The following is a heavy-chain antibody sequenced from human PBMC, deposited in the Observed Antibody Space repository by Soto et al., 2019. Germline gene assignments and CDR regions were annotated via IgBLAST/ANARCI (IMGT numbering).Heavy chain of an antibody. J-gene: IGHJ6*02. D-gene: IGHD1-26*01. CDR3: AGDFGELAYYYYYGMDV. Sequence: GGSLRLSCAASGFIFENFGMSWVRQAPGKGLEWISSISGSGFKKYYADSVKGRFTISRDNSKNTLYLQMNSLRAEDTAVYYCAGDFGELAYYYYYGMDVWGQGTTVTVSS. CDR1: GFIFENFG. V-gene: IGHV3-23*01. CDR2: ISGSGFKK.